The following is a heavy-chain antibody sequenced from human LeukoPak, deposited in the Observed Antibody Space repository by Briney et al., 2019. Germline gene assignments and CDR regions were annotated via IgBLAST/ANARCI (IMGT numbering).Heavy chain of an antibody. CDR3: AKVVTIFGVVIGGMDV. J-gene: IGHJ6*02. Sequence: GGSLRLSCAASGFTFSSYAMSWVRQAPGKGLEWVSAISGSGGSTYYADSVKGRFTISRDNSKNTLYLQMNSLRAEDTAVYYCAKVVTIFGVVIGGMDVWGQGTTVTVSS. CDR2: ISGSGGST. D-gene: IGHD3-3*01. V-gene: IGHV3-23*01. CDR1: GFTFSSYA.